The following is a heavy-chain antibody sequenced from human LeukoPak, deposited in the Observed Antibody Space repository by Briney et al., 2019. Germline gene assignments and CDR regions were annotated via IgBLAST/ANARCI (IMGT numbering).Heavy chain of an antibody. CDR2: MNPNSGDT. CDR3: ARGLGDYYDTSDYYYAVAAH. Sequence: ASVMVSCKTSGYTFTTYDITWVRQATGQGLEWMGWMNPNSGDTAYAQKFQGRVAMTRDTSMSTAYMELSSLRSEDTAVYYCARGLGDYYDTSDYYYAVAAHWGQGTLIIVSS. J-gene: IGHJ4*02. CDR1: GYTFTTYD. D-gene: IGHD3-22*01. V-gene: IGHV1-8*01.